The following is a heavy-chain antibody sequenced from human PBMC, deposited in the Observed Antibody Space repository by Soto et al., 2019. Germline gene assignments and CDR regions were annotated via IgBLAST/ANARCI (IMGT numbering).Heavy chain of an antibody. J-gene: IGHJ3*02. CDR1: GFTFSSSA. CDR2: ISYDGSNK. Sequence: QVQLVESGEGEFQLGGSLRPTGAASGFTFSSSARHWVRKSPGRGLRGGAVISYDGSNKYYADSVKGRFTISRDNSKNTLYLQMNSLRAEDTAVYYCAKVGYYDSSGYRRAFDIWGQGTMVTVSS. D-gene: IGHD3-22*01. CDR3: AKVGYYDSSGYRRAFDI. V-gene: IGHV3-30*18.